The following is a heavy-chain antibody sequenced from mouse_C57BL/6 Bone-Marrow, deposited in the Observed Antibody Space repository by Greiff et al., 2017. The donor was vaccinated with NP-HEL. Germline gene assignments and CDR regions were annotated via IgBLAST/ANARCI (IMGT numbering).Heavy chain of an antibody. V-gene: IGHV2-9*01. Sequence: VKLVESGPGLVAPSPSLSISCTASGFSLTSYGVDWVRQTPGQGLEWLGVIWGGGGSNSYSALMSGLSISNDDSKTNVVLNMTSLQTDDTAMYYCAKRYYGSNAMDYWGQGTSVTVSS. CDR2: IWGGGGS. D-gene: IGHD1-1*01. J-gene: IGHJ4*01. CDR1: GFSLTSYG. CDR3: AKRYYGSNAMDY.